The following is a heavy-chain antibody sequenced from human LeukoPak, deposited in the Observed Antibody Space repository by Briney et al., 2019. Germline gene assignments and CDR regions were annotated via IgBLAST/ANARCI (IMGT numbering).Heavy chain of an antibody. D-gene: IGHD5-24*01. Sequence: GGSLRLSCAASGFTFSSYSMNWVRQAPGKGLEWVSYISSSSSTIYYADSVKGRFTISRDNAKNSLYPQMNSLRDEDTAVYYCARSDTSRWHGRAGYFDYSGQGTLVTVSS. CDR1: GFTFSSYS. V-gene: IGHV3-48*02. CDR3: ARSDTSRWHGRAGYFDY. CDR2: ISSSSSTI. J-gene: IGHJ4*02.